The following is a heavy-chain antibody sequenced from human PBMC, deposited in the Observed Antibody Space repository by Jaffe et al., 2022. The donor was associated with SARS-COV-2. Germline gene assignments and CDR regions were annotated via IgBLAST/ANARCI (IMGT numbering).Heavy chain of an antibody. V-gene: IGHV2-5*01. Sequence: QITLKESGPTLVKPTQTLTLTCTFSGFSLSTSGVGVGWIRQPPGKALEWLALIYWNDDKRYSPSLKSRLTITKDTSKNQVVLTMTNMDPVDTATYYCALRGYEGDSSGYYSLYFDYWGQGTLVTVSS. J-gene: IGHJ4*02. CDR2: IYWNDDK. CDR1: GFSLSTSGVG. D-gene: IGHD3-22*01. CDR3: ALRGYEGDSSGYYSLYFDY.